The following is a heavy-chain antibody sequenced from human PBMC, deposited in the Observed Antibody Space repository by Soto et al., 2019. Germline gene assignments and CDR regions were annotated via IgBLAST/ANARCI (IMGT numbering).Heavy chain of an antibody. Sequence: GGSLRLSCAASGFTFSSYVMHWVRQAPGKGLEWVAVIWYDGSNKYYADSVKGRFTISRDNSKNTLYLQMNSLRAEDTAVYYCARDLSSGYYPDYWGQGTLVTVSS. V-gene: IGHV3-33*01. CDR1: GFTFSSYV. D-gene: IGHD3-22*01. J-gene: IGHJ4*02. CDR3: ARDLSSGYYPDY. CDR2: IWYDGSNK.